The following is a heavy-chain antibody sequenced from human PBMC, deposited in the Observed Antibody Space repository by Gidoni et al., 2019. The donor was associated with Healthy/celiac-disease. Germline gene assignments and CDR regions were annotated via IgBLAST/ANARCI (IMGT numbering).Heavy chain of an antibody. CDR2: IRVIGGST. J-gene: IGHJ3*02. Sequence: EVQLVESGGGLVQPGGPLRLSCAASGFTFSSYAMSWVRQAPGKGLEWVSAIRVIGGSTSNAASWKGRFTISRDNSKNTLYLQMNSLRAEDRAVYYCAKTGGGGGNIVVVVAATNFAFDIWGQGTMVTVSS. CDR1: GFTFSSYA. D-gene: IGHD2-15*01. V-gene: IGHV3-23*04. CDR3: AKTGGGGGNIVVVVAATNFAFDI.